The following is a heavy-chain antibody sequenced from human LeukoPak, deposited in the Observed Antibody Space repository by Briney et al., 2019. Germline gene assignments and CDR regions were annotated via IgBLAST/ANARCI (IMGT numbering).Heavy chain of an antibody. Sequence: SVKVSCKASGFTFTNSALQWVRQARGQTLEWIGWIVVGSGNTNYAQKFQERVTITRDMSTSTAYMELSSLRSEDTAVYYCAAGNGDYFDYWGQGTLVTVSS. D-gene: IGHD4-17*01. CDR2: IVVGSGNT. CDR1: GFTFTNSA. V-gene: IGHV1-58*01. CDR3: AAGNGDYFDY. J-gene: IGHJ4*02.